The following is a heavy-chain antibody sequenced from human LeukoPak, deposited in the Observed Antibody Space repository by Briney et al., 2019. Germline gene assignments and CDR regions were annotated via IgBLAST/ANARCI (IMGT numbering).Heavy chain of an antibody. CDR1: GFSFSDYY. Sequence: GGSLRLSCAASGFSFSDYYMSWIRQAPGKGLEWVGYISNSGSNIVYGDSVKGRFTISRDTAKNSLYLEMNGLRSDDTAVYYCAKNRGAGSHYYYHMNVWGKGTTVTVSS. CDR3: AKNRGAGSHYYYHMNV. V-gene: IGHV3-11*01. CDR2: ISNSGSNI. D-gene: IGHD1-26*01. J-gene: IGHJ6*03.